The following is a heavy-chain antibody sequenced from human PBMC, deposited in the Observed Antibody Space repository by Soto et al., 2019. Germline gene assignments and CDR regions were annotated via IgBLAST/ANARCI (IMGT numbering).Heavy chain of an antibody. CDR3: ARGGRDGYNGVLGY. D-gene: IGHD5-12*01. CDR2: IYYSGST. V-gene: IGHV4-59*01. J-gene: IGHJ4*02. CDR1: GGSISSYY. Sequence: SETLSLTCTVSGGSISSYYWSWIRQPPGKGLEWIGYIYYSGSTNYNPSLKSRVTISVDTSKNQFSLKLSSVTAADTAVYYCARGGRDGYNGVLGYWRQGTLVTVSS.